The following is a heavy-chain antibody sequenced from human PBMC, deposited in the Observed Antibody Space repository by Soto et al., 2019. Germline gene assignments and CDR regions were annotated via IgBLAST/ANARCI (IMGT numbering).Heavy chain of an antibody. D-gene: IGHD3-3*01. CDR1: GFTFDDYA. CDR2: ISWNSGSI. V-gene: IGHV3-9*01. J-gene: IGHJ6*03. CDR3: GKAGGDFLSGYDMDV. Sequence: EVQLVESGGGLVQPGRSLRLSCAASGFTFDDYAMHWVRQAPGKGLEWVSGISWNSGSIGYADSVKGRFTISRDKAKNSLYMEMTSLRAEDTALYYCGKAGGDFLSGYDMDVWGKGTTVTVPS.